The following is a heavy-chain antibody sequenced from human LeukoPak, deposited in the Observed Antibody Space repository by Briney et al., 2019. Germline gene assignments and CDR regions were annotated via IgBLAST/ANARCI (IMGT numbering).Heavy chain of an antibody. D-gene: IGHD3-3*01. J-gene: IGHJ5*01. V-gene: IGHV4-59*08. CDR1: GGSISSYY. Sequence: SETLSLTCTVSGGSISSYYWSWIRQPPGKGLEWIGYIYYSGSTYYNPSLKSRVTISVDTSKNQFSLKLSSVTAADTAVYYCARRSLEWLSFDSWGQGTLVTVPS. CDR2: IYYSGST. CDR3: ARRSLEWLSFDS.